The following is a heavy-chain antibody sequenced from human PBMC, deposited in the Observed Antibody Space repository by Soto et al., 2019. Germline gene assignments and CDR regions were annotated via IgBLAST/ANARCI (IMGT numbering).Heavy chain of an antibody. CDR3: ARPSYSSSRYYGMDV. Sequence: GPSLKSSCKGSGYSFTSYWICWVRQMPGKGLEWMGIIYPGDSDTRYSPSFQGQVTISADKSISTAYLQWSSLKASDTAMYYCARPSYSSSRYYGMDVWGQGTTVTVSS. CDR1: GYSFTSYW. V-gene: IGHV5-51*01. J-gene: IGHJ6*02. CDR2: IYPGDSDT. D-gene: IGHD6-6*01.